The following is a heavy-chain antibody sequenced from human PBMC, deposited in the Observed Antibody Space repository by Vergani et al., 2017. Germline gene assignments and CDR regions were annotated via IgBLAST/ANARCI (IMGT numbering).Heavy chain of an antibody. CDR3: TTDPTAPLFDY. V-gene: IGHV3-15*01. CDR2: IKSKTDGGTT. Sequence: EVQLLQSGAEVKKPGESLKISCKGSGFTFSNAWMSWVRQAPGKGLEWVGRIKSKTDGGTTDYAAPVKGRFTISRDDSKNTLYLQMNSLKTEDTAVYYCTTDPTAPLFDYWGQGTLVTVSS. J-gene: IGHJ4*02. CDR1: GFTFSNAW.